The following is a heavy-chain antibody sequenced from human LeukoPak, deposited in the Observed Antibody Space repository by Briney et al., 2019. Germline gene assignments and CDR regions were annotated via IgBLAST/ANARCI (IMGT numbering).Heavy chain of an antibody. CDR2: IYYSGST. Sequence: PSETLSLTCTVSGGSISSSSYYWGWIRQLPGKGLEWIGSIYYSGSTYYNPSLKSRVTISVDTSKNQFSLKLSSVTAADTAVYYCASITMIVVVITHAFDIWGQGTMVTVSS. V-gene: IGHV4-39*01. CDR3: ASITMIVVVITHAFDI. CDR1: GGSISSSSYY. J-gene: IGHJ3*02. D-gene: IGHD3-22*01.